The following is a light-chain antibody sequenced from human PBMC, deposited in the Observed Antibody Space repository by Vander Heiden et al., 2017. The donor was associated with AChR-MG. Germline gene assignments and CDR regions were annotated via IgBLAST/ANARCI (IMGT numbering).Light chain of an antibody. CDR1: YSNIGSHP. CDR2: SDN. Sequence: SALTQPPSASGTPGPRVTISCSRSYSNIGSHPVNWYQQLPGTAPKFLIYSDNQRPSGVPDRFSGSKSGTSASLAISGLQAEDEADYYCATWDDSLNARVFGGGTKLTVL. CDR3: ATWDDSLNARV. J-gene: IGLJ3*02. V-gene: IGLV1-44*01.